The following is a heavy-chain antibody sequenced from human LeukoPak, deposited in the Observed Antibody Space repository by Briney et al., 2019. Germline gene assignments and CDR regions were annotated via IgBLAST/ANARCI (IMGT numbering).Heavy chain of an antibody. Sequence: GGSLRLSCAASGFTFDDYAMHWVRQAPGKGLEWVSGISWNSGSIGYADSVKGRFTISRDNAKNSLYLQMNSLRAQDTALYYCAKGPRLAAACIYYFQHWGQGTLVTVSS. D-gene: IGHD6-13*01. CDR1: GFTFDDYA. CDR2: ISWNSGSI. J-gene: IGHJ1*01. V-gene: IGHV3-9*01. CDR3: AKGPRLAAACIYYFQH.